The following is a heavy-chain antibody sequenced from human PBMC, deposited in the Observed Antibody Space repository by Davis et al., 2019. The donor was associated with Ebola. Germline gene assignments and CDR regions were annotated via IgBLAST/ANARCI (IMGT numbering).Heavy chain of an antibody. CDR3: AGGENDYGGNSDY. CDR1: GGSISSGGYS. Sequence: PSETLSLTCAVSGGSISSGGYSWSWIRQPPGKGLEWIGYIYHSGSTYYNPSLKSRVTISVDRSKNQFSLKLSSVTAADTAVYYCAGGENDYGGNSDYWGQGTLVTVSS. D-gene: IGHD4-23*01. V-gene: IGHV4-30-2*01. CDR2: IYHSGST. J-gene: IGHJ4*02.